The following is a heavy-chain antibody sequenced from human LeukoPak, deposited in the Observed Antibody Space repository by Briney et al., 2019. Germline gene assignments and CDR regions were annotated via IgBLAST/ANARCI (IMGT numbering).Heavy chain of an antibody. D-gene: IGHD1-14*01. J-gene: IGHJ4*02. CDR3: ARDFRTYYFDY. CDR2: IWYDGSNK. Sequence: GGSLRLSCAASGFTFSSYGMHRVRQAPGKGLEWVAVIWYDGSNKYYADSVKGRFTISRDNAKNSLYLQMNSLRAEDTAVYYCARDFRTYYFDYWGQGTLVTVSS. CDR1: GFTFSSYG. V-gene: IGHV3-33*01.